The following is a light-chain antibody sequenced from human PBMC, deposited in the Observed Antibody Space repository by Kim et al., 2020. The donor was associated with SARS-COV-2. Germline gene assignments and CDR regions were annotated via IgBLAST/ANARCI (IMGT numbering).Light chain of an antibody. CDR1: QGVSRTY. Sequence: SPGEKATLPGRASQGVSRTYLPCYQQKPGQAPRLLIYGASSRATGIPDRFSGSGSGTDFTLTITRLEPEDFAVYYCQQYSSSPATFGQGTKVDIK. V-gene: IGKV3-20*01. J-gene: IGKJ1*01. CDR2: GAS. CDR3: QQYSSSPAT.